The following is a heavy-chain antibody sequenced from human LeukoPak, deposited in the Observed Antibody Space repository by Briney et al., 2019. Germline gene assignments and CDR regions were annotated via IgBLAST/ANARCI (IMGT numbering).Heavy chain of an antibody. CDR1: GLTFSNYG. CDR3: ARQCSGGSCFSDHFDY. J-gene: IGHJ4*02. D-gene: IGHD2-15*01. Sequence: GGSLRLSCAASGLTFSNYGMHWVRQAPGKGLEWVAVISYDGSNKYYADSVKGRFTISRDNSKNTLYLQMNSLRAEDTAVYYCARQCSGGSCFSDHFDYWGQGTLVTVSS. V-gene: IGHV3-30*03. CDR2: ISYDGSNK.